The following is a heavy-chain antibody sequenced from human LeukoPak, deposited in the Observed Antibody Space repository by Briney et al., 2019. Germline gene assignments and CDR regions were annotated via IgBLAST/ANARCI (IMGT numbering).Heavy chain of an antibody. CDR3: AREGVVAGAVNAFDI. CDR1: GGSISSYY. V-gene: IGHV4-59*12. Sequence: PSQTLSLTCTVSGGSISSYYRSWIRQPPGKGLEWIGYIYYSGSTNYNPSLKSRVTISVDTSKNQFSLKLSSVTAADTAVYYCAREGVVAGAVNAFDIWGQGTMVTVSS. CDR2: IYYSGST. D-gene: IGHD6-19*01. J-gene: IGHJ3*02.